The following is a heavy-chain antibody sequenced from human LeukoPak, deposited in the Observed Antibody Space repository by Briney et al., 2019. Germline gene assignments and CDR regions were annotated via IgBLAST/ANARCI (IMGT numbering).Heavy chain of an antibody. CDR1: GASTSAYY. J-gene: IGHJ3*01. V-gene: IGHV4-59*01. CDR2: SYSGGNA. Sequence: PSETLCLTCTVSGASTSAYYWSWIRQPPGKGLEWIGYSYSGGNANYNPSLKSRVTISIDTSENQFSLRLTSVTAADTAVYFCAHSKRGGGYYINAFAVWGQGALVTISS. CDR3: AHSKRGGGYYINAFAV. D-gene: IGHD1-26*01.